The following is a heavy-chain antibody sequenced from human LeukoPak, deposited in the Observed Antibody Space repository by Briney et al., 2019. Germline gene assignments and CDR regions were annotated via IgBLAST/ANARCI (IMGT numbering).Heavy chain of an antibody. Sequence: TSETLSLTCTVSGGSITSSSYYWGWIRQPPGKGLQWIGSFYYSGSTYYNPSLKSRVTISVDTSKNQFSLKLSSVTAADTAVYYCARDRGSSGPPDYWGQGTLVTVSS. V-gene: IGHV4-39*07. J-gene: IGHJ4*02. CDR2: FYYSGST. D-gene: IGHD6-6*01. CDR3: ARDRGSSGPPDY. CDR1: GGSITSSSYY.